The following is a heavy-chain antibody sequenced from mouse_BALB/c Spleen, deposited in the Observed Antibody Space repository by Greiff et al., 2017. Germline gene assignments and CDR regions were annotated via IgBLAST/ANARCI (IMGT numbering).Heavy chain of an antibody. CDR1: GYTFTDYY. D-gene: IGHD1-1*01. V-gene: IGHV1-19*01. J-gene: IGHJ1*01. CDR2: VNPYNGGT. Sequence: EVQLQQSGPELVKPGASVKMSCKASGYTFTDYYMDWVKQSHGESFEWIGRVNPYNGGTSYNQKFKGKATLTVDKSSSTAYMELNSLTSEDSAVYYCARDPYYGSPYWYFDVWGAGTTVTVSS. CDR3: ARDPYYGSPYWYFDV.